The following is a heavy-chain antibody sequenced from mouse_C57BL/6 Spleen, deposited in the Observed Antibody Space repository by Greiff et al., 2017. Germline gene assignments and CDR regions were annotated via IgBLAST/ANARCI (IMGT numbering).Heavy chain of an antibody. D-gene: IGHD2-3*01. J-gene: IGHJ2*01. CDR3: GRLDGYYLDY. Sequence: QVQLKESGAELARPGASVKLSCKASGYTFTSYGISWVKQRTGQGLEWIGEIYPRSGNTYYNEKFKGKATLTADKSSSTAYMELRSLTSEDSAVYFCGRLDGYYLDYWGQGTTLTVSS. V-gene: IGHV1-81*01. CDR2: IYPRSGNT. CDR1: GYTFTSYG.